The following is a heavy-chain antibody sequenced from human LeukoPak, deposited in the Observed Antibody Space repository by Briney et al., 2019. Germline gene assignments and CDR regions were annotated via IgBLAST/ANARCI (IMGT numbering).Heavy chain of an antibody. CDR1: GFTFSRCA. J-gene: IGHJ4*02. CDR2: ISYTGSNK. D-gene: IGHD6-19*01. CDR3: AKEYGTGWYYFDY. V-gene: IGHV3-30*18. Sequence: SGGSLRLSCAASGFTFSRCAMHWVRQAPGKGLEWVAVISYTGSNKYYADSVQGRFTISRDNSKNTLYLEMNSLRPEDTAVYYCAKEYGTGWYYFDYWGQGTLVTVSS.